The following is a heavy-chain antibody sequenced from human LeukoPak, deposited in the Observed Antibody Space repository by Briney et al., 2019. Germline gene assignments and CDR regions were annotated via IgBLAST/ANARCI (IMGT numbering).Heavy chain of an antibody. J-gene: IGHJ6*03. CDR3: ARLSQVGDSSGYRDYYYMDV. CDR1: SGSISSYY. V-gene: IGHV4-4*09. D-gene: IGHD3-22*01. Sequence: SETLSFTCSVSSGSISSYYWSWIRQPPGKGLEGIGYIYSSGSTNYNPSLNSRVTISVDTSKNQFSLKLSSVTAADTAVYYCARLSQVGDSSGYRDYYYMDVWAKGPRSPSP. CDR2: IYSSGST.